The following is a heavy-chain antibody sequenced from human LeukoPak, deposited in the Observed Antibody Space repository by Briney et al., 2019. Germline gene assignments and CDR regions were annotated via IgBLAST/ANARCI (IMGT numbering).Heavy chain of an antibody. CDR2: IYYSGST. D-gene: IGHD5-12*01. J-gene: IGHJ4*02. V-gene: IGHV4-39*07. CDR3: ARELGGYDLDFDY. CDR1: GGSISSSSYY. Sequence: SKTLSLTCTVSGGSISSSSYYWGWIRQPPGKGLEWIGSIYYSGSTYYKPSLKSRVTISVDTSKNQFSLKLSSVTAADTAVYYCARELGGYDLDFDYWGQGTLVTVSS.